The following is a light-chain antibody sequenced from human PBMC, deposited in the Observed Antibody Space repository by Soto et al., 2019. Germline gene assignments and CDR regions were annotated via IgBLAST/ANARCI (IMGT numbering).Light chain of an antibody. Sequence: QSVLTQPPSVSGAPGQRVTISCTGSSSNIGAGYDVHWYQHLPGTAPKLLIYTNNVRPSGVPDRFSGSKSDTSASLAVTGLQAEDEGDYYCQSYDSSLSALVFGGGTKLTAL. CDR3: QSYDSSLSALV. CDR1: SSNIGAGYD. J-gene: IGLJ2*01. CDR2: TNN. V-gene: IGLV1-40*01.